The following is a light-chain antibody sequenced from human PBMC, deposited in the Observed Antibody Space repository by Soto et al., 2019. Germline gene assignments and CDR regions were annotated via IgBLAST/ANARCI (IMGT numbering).Light chain of an antibody. V-gene: IGLV2-14*01. Sequence: LAQPASVSGSPGQSITISCTGTSSDVGGYNSVSWYQQHPGKAPKLMIYEVSNRPSGVSNRFSGSKSGNTASLTISGLQAEDEADYYCSSYTSSSLYVFGTGTKVTVL. J-gene: IGLJ1*01. CDR1: SSDVGGYNS. CDR3: SSYTSSSLYV. CDR2: EVS.